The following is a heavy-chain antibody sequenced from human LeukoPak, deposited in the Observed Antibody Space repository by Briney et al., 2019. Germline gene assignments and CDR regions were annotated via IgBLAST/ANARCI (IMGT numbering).Heavy chain of an antibody. CDR3: ARSTTVAYDAFDI. V-gene: IGHV3-21*01. J-gene: IGHJ3*02. CDR1: GFTFSSYS. D-gene: IGHD5/OR15-5a*01. Sequence: GGSLRLSCAASGFTFSSYSMNWVRQAPGKGLEWVSSISSSSSYIYYADSVKGRFTISRDNAKYSLYLQMNSLRAEDTAVYYCARSTTVAYDAFDIWGQGTMVTVSS. CDR2: ISSSSSYI.